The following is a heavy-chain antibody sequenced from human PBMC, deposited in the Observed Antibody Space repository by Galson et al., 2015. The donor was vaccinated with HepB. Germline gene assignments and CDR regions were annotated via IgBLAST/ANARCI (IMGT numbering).Heavy chain of an antibody. Sequence: SLRLSCAASGFTVSSNYMSWVRQAPGKGLEWVSVIYSGGSTYYADSVKGRLTISRDNSKNTLYLQMNSLRAEDTAVYYCARELGAHTTSDYYYYMDVWGKGTTVTVSS. J-gene: IGHJ6*03. CDR3: ARELGAHTTSDYYYYMDV. CDR1: GFTVSSNY. CDR2: IYSGGST. V-gene: IGHV3-66*01. D-gene: IGHD1-26*01.